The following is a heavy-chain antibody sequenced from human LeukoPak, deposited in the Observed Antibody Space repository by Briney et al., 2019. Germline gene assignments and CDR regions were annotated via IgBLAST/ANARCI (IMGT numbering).Heavy chain of an antibody. CDR2: IYYSGST. D-gene: IGHD3-10*01. V-gene: IGHV4-59*01. J-gene: IGHJ4*02. CDR3: AREFRRYYGSGSYAFDY. CDR1: GGSISSYY. Sequence: PSETLSLTCTVSGGSISSYYWSWIRQPPGKGLEWIGYIYYSGSTNYNPSLKSRVTISVDTSKNQFSLKLSSVTAADTAVYYCAREFRRYYGSGSYAFDYWGQGTLVTVSS.